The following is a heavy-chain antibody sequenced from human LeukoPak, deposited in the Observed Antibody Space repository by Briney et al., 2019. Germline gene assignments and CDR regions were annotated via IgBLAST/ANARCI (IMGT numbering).Heavy chain of an antibody. CDR1: GFTFGVYA. CDR2: IRSKAYGGTK. CDR3: TRDYSSGYYSLFDY. V-gene: IGHV3-49*04. J-gene: IGHJ4*02. Sequence: GGSLRPSCQPSGFTFGVYALGWVRQPPGKGRGWVGFIRSKAYGGTKEYAGSVKGRFTISRDDSKSIAYLQMNSLKTEDTAVYYCTRDYSSGYYSLFDYWGQGTLVTVSS. D-gene: IGHD3-22*01.